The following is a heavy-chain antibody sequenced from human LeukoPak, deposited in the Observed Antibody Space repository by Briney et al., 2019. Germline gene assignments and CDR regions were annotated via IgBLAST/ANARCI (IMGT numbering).Heavy chain of an antibody. Sequence: PSETLSLTCAVYGGSFSGYYWSWIRQPPGKGLEWIGVINHSGSTNYNPSLKSRVTISVDTSKNQFSLKLSSVTAADTAAYYCARWKPRYCSGGSCYFNWFDPWGQGTLVTVSS. J-gene: IGHJ5*02. CDR1: GGSFSGYY. D-gene: IGHD2-15*01. V-gene: IGHV4-34*01. CDR3: ARWKPRYCSGGSCYFNWFDP. CDR2: INHSGST.